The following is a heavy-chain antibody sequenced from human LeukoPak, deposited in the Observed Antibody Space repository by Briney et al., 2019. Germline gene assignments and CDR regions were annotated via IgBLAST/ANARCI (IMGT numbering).Heavy chain of an antibody. D-gene: IGHD3-3*01. CDR3: ERDRDGDFWSGYYTGERWFDP. V-gene: IGHV3-21*01. J-gene: IGHJ5*02. Sequence: GGSLKLSCAASGFTFSSYCMSWVRQAPGKGLEWVSSISSSSSYIYYADSVKGRFTLSRDNAQNTLYLQMNSLRAEETAVYYCERDRDGDFWSGYYTGERWFDPWGKGTLVPVSS. CDR1: GFTFSSYC. CDR2: ISSSSSYI.